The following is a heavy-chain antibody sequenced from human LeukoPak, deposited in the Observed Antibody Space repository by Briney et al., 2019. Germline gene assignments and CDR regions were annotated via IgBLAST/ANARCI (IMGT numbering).Heavy chain of an antibody. CDR3: ARAGLMVRGVYNWFDP. V-gene: IGHV3-48*01. Sequence: GGSLRLSCTASKFTFSTYNLNWVRQAPGKGLEWISYISSGSNTIYYADSVKGRFTISRDNAKSSLYLQMNSLRAEDTAVYYCARAGLMVRGVYNWFDPWGQGTLVTVSS. D-gene: IGHD3-10*01. CDR2: ISSGSNTI. J-gene: IGHJ5*02. CDR1: KFTFSTYN.